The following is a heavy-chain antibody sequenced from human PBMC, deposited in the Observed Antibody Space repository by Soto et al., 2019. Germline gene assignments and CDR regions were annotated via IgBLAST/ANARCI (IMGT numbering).Heavy chain of an antibody. D-gene: IGHD3-3*01. J-gene: IGHJ4*02. CDR3: AKDYYDQWSDYHSHVF. Sequence: PGGSLRLSCAASGFTFSSYAMSWVRQAPGKGLEWVAVICGHGSSKEYADSVKGRFTISRDNSANTLYLEMNSLTPEDTAVYYCAKDYYDQWSDYHSHVFWGPGTLVTVSS. V-gene: IGHV3-23*01. CDR1: GFTFSSYA. CDR2: ICGHGSSK.